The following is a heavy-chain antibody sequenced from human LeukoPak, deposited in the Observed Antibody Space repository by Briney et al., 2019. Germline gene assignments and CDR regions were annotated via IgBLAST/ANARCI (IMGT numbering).Heavy chain of an antibody. CDR2: ISGNSGST. V-gene: IGHV3-23*01. CDR1: GFTFSSYA. D-gene: IGHD1-26*01. Sequence: PGGSLRLSCAASGFTFSSYAMSWVRQAPGKGLEWVSSISGNSGSTYYADSVKGRFTISRDNSKNTVYLQMNSLRAEYTAVYYCAKVSAWAMVGATYFDYWGQGTLVTVSS. CDR3: AKVSAWAMVGATYFDY. J-gene: IGHJ4*02.